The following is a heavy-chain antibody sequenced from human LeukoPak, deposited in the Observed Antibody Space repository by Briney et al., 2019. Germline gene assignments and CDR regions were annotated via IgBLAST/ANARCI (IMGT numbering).Heavy chain of an antibody. V-gene: IGHV4-4*07. CDR3: ASRRYDYVWGSYRHFDDAFDI. CDR1: GGSISSYC. Sequence: SETLSLTCTVSGGSISSYCWSWIRQPAGKGLEWIGRIYTSGSTNYNPSLKSRVTMSVDTSKNRFSLKLSSVTAADTAVYYCASRRYDYVWGSYRHFDDAFDIWGQGTMVTVSS. J-gene: IGHJ3*02. CDR2: IYTSGST. D-gene: IGHD3-16*02.